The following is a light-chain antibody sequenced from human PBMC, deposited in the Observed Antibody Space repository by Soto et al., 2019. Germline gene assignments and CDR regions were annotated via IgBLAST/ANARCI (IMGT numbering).Light chain of an antibody. Sequence: QMTQSPSTLPASVGDRVTITCRASQTISSWLAWYQQKPGKAPKLLIYKASTLKSGVPSRFSGSGSGTDFTLTISSVQPEDFATYRCQQANSFPITFGQGTRLEI. J-gene: IGKJ5*01. CDR1: QTISSW. CDR3: QQANSFPIT. V-gene: IGKV1-5*03. CDR2: KAS.